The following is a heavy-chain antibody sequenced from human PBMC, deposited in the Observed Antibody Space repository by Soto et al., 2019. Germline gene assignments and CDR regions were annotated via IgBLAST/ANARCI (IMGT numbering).Heavy chain of an antibody. V-gene: IGHV1-18*01. J-gene: IGHJ5*02. CDR1: GYTFINYH. CDR3: AKSPRGEMATA. Sequence: QVQLVQSGGEVKKPGASVTVSCKASGYTFINYHITWVRQAPGQGLEWMAWINTYNGMTDYAQRFQGRGTMTRDTSTSTAYMERRNLGSDDTAVYFCAKSPRGEMATAWGQGTLVTVSS. D-gene: IGHD5-12*01. CDR2: INTYNGMT.